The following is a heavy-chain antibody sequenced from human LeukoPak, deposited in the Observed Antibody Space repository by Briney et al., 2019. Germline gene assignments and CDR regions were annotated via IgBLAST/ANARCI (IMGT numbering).Heavy chain of an antibody. CDR1: GYTFTYYY. J-gene: IGHJ4*02. CDR3: AREDVIAAAGPTLDY. V-gene: IGHV1-2*02. Sequence: ASVTVTFKASGYTFTYYYMHWVRQAPGQGLEWMGWINSNRGDTNYAQKSQGKVTMTSDTSISTAYMELSRLRSDDTAVFYCAREDVIAAAGPTLDYWRQGALATVSS. D-gene: IGHD6-13*01. CDR2: INSNRGDT.